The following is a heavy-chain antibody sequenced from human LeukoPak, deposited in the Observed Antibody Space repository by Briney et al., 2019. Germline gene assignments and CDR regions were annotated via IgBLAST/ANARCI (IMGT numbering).Heavy chain of an antibody. D-gene: IGHD1-26*01. CDR1: GLTFGSYW. Sequence: GESLRLSCAASGLTFGSYWMSWVRQAPGKGLEWVANIKEDGSEKYYVDSVKGRFTISRDNAKNSLHLQMNSLRAEDTAVYYCVPHAGTVGYWGQGTLVSVSS. V-gene: IGHV3-7*02. J-gene: IGHJ4*02. CDR2: IKEDGSEK. CDR3: VPHAGTVGY.